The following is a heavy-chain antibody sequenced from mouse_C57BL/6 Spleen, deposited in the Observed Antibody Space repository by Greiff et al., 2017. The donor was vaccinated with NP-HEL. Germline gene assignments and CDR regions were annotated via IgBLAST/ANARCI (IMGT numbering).Heavy chain of an antibody. CDR3: ARGGDEYDVSYYAMDY. V-gene: IGHV5-6*01. CDR2: ISSGGSYT. J-gene: IGHJ4*01. Sequence: EVKLVESGGDLVKPGGSLKLSCAASGFTFRSYGMSWVRQTPDKRLEWVATISSGGSYTYYPDSVKGRFTISRDNAKNTLYLQMSSLKSEDTAMYYCARGGDEYDVSYYAMDYWGQGTSVTVSS. D-gene: IGHD2-4*01. CDR1: GFTFRSYG.